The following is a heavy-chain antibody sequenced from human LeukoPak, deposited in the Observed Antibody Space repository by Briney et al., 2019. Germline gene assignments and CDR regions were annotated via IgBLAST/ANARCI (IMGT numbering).Heavy chain of an antibody. Sequence: PGGSLRLSCAASGFTFSSYAMSWVRQAPGKGLEWVSAISGSGGSTYYADSVKGRFTTSRDNSKNTLYLQLDSLRAEDTALYYCAKAYGTNGYYQLPIDFWGQGTLVTVSS. V-gene: IGHV3-23*01. CDR2: ISGSGGST. CDR1: GFTFSSYA. CDR3: AKAYGTNGYYQLPIDF. D-gene: IGHD3-22*01. J-gene: IGHJ4*02.